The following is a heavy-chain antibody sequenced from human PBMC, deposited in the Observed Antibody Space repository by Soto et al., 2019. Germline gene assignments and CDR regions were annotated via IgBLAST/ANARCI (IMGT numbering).Heavy chain of an antibody. J-gene: IGHJ5*02. CDR2: ISSSSSTI. CDR3: AREGGNLNWFDP. Sequence: EVQLVASGGGLVQPGGSLRLSCAASGFTFSSYRMNWVRQAPGTGLEWVSSISSSSSTIYYADSVKGRFNISRDNAKNSLYLQMNSLRDEDTAGYYCAREGGNLNWFDPWGQGTLGNVSS. V-gene: IGHV3-48*02. D-gene: IGHD1-26*01. CDR1: GFTFSSYR.